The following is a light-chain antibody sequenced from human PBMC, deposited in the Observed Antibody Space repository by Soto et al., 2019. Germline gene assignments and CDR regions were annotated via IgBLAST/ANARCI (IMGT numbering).Light chain of an antibody. CDR2: EVS. CDR3: SSYAGSNNLGV. CDR1: SSDDGGYNY. V-gene: IGLV2-8*01. Sequence: QSVLTQPPSASGSPGQSVTISCTGTSSDDGGYNYVSWYQQHPGNAPKLMIYEVSKRPSGVPDRFSGSKSGNTASLTVSGLQAEDEADYYCSSYAGSNNLGVFGTGTKVTVL. J-gene: IGLJ1*01.